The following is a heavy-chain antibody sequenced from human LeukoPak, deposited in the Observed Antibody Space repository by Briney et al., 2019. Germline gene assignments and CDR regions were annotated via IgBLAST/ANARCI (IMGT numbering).Heavy chain of an antibody. CDR3: ARDQYDTWSRRGNFDS. CDR2: IKLDGSEK. Sequence: GGSQRLSCVASGFTFGKYWMSWVRQAPGKGLEWVANIKLDGSEKNYVDSVKGRFTISRDNTKNSLYLQMNSLRAEDTAVFYCARDQYDTWSRRGNFDSWGQGTLVIVSS. D-gene: IGHD3/OR15-3a*01. V-gene: IGHV3-7*03. CDR1: GFTFGKYW. J-gene: IGHJ4*02.